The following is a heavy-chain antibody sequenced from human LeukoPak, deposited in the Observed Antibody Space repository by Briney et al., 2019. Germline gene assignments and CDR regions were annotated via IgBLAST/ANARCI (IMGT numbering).Heavy chain of an antibody. D-gene: IGHD6-19*01. CDR2: MNPNSGNT. J-gene: IGHJ6*02. CDR1: GYTFTSYD. V-gene: IGHV1-8*01. CDR3: ARWDSSGWYGNYYYGMGV. Sequence: ASVKVSCKASGYTFTSYDINWVRQATGQGLEWMGWMNPNSGNTGYAQKFQGRVTMTRNTSISTAYMELSSLRSEDTAVYYCARWDSSGWYGNYYYGMGVWGQGTTVTVSS.